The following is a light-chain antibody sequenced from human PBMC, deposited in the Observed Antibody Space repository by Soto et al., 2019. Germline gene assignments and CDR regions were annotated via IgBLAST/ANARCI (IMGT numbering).Light chain of an antibody. CDR2: GAS. CDR1: QNVMYN. J-gene: IGKJ1*01. CDR3: QQYSSGPRT. Sequence: EIVLTQSPATLSVSPGGRATLSCRASQNVMYNLAWYQQKPGQAPRLLVYGASTRATDAPPRFRGSGSGTEFSLTISSLQSEDYATYFCQQYSSGPRTFGQGSRVEIK. V-gene: IGKV3-15*01.